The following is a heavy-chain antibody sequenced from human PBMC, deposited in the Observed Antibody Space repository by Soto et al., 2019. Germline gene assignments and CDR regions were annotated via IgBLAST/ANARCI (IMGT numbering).Heavy chain of an antibody. D-gene: IGHD6-19*01. CDR1: GFTFSSYA. J-gene: IGHJ5*02. Sequence: LRLSCAASGFTFSSYAMSWVRQAPGKGLEWVSAISGSGGSTYYADSVKGRFTISRDNSKNALYLQMNSLRAEDTAVYYCAKGAVAGTRVWSDPWGQGTRVTVSS. CDR2: ISGSGGST. CDR3: AKGAVAGTRVWSDP. V-gene: IGHV3-23*01.